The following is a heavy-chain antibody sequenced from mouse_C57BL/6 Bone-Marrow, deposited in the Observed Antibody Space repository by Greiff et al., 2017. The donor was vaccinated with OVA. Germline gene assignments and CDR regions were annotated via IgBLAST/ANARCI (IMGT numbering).Heavy chain of an antibody. CDR2: IDPSDSYT. V-gene: IGHV1-69*01. Sequence: QVQLKQSGAELVMPGASVKLSCKASGYTFTSYWMHWVKQRPGQGLEWIGEIDPSDSYTNYNQKFKGKSTLTVDKSSSTAYMQLSSLTSEDSAVYYCARKEYGNHWYFDVWGTGTTVTVSS. J-gene: IGHJ1*03. CDR3: ARKEYGNHWYFDV. CDR1: GYTFTSYW. D-gene: IGHD2-10*02.